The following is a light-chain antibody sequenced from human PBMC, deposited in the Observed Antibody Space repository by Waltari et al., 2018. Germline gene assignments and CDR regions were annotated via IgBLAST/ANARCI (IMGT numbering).Light chain of an antibody. V-gene: IGLV1-40*01. CDR1: SSNIGAGYC. Sequence: QSVLTQPPSLSGAPGQRVPISCTGSSSNIGAGYCLQLYQRLPGTAPKLLIYDNTNRPSGVPARFSGSKSGTSASLAITGLQAEDEADYYCQSYDSSLRGFYVFGTGTKVTV. CDR2: DNT. J-gene: IGLJ1*01. CDR3: QSYDSSLRGFYV.